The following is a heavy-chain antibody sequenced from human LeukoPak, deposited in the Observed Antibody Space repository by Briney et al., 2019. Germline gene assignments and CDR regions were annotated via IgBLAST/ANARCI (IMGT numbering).Heavy chain of an antibody. D-gene: IGHD3-3*01. Sequence: GGSLRLSCAASGFTFSSNTMNWVRQAPGKGLERVSGITSRGDYIYYVDSVKGRFTISRDNAKNSLYLQMNSLRAEDTAVYYCARGGGSGYYTPQKWFDPWGQGTLVTVSS. CDR2: ITSRGDYI. CDR3: ARGGGSGYYTPQKWFDP. J-gene: IGHJ5*02. CDR1: GFTFSSNT. V-gene: IGHV3-21*01.